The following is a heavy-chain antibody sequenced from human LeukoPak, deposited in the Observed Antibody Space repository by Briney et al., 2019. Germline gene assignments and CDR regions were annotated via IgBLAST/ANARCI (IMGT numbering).Heavy chain of an antibody. CDR1: GGSISSSYYY. Sequence: SETLSLTCTVSGGSISSSYYYWGWIRQPPGKGLEWIGYIYYSGSTNYNPSLKSRVTISVDTSKNQFSLKLSSVTAADTAVYYCARYVVVTAYFDYWGQGTLVTVSS. J-gene: IGHJ4*02. D-gene: IGHD2-21*02. V-gene: IGHV4-61*05. CDR3: ARYVVVTAYFDY. CDR2: IYYSGST.